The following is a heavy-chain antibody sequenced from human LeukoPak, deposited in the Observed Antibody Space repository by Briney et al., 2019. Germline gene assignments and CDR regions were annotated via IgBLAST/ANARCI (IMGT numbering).Heavy chain of an antibody. V-gene: IGHV3-23*01. Sequence: GGSLRLSCAASGFTFGSYAMSWVGQAPGKGLEWVSAISGSGGSTYYADSVKGRFTISRDNSKNTLYLQMNSLRAEDTAVYYCAKDRGEYGMNVWGQGTTVTVSS. CDR3: AKDRGEYGMNV. CDR2: ISGSGGST. D-gene: IGHD3-10*01. CDR1: GFTFGSYA. J-gene: IGHJ6*02.